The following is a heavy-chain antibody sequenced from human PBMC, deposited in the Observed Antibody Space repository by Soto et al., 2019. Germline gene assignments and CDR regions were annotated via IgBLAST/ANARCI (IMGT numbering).Heavy chain of an antibody. V-gene: IGHV4-38-2*02. J-gene: IGHJ4*02. Sequence: SETLSLTCSVSGFAFSRGYYWSWVRQPPGKGLEWIGSIYPSVSSYHNPSLATRLRLSIDTSKNQFTLNLTSVTAADTALYFCAREKVGTTFFDNWGQGIQVTVSS. D-gene: IGHD1-1*01. CDR1: GFAFSRGYY. CDR2: IYPSVSS. CDR3: AREKVGTTFFDN.